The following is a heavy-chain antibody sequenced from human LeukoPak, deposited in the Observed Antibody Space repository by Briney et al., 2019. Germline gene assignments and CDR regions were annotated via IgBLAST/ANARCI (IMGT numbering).Heavy chain of an antibody. D-gene: IGHD2-2*01. Sequence: PGGSLRLSCAASGFTFNSYSMNWVRQAPGKGLEWVSYISSTSSTIYYTESVKGRFTISRDNSKNTLYLQMNSLRAEDTALYYCAKPGGKYCSSTSCYPDYWGQGTLVTVSS. CDR1: GFTFNSYS. CDR2: ISSTSSTI. CDR3: AKPGGKYCSSTSCYPDY. V-gene: IGHV3-48*01. J-gene: IGHJ4*02.